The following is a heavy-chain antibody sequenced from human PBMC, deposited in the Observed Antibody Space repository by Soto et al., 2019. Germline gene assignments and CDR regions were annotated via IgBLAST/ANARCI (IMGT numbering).Heavy chain of an antibody. CDR1: GYTFSRYG. CDR3: ARERKWEPLPY. J-gene: IGHJ4*02. V-gene: IGHV1-18*01. D-gene: IGHD1-26*01. CDR2: INGNTGHT. Sequence: QVQLVQSGAEVREPGASVKVSCKTSGYTFSRYGITWVRQAPGQGLEWMGWINGNTGHTIYAMNLEDRLTISTATSTTTAYMELRSLKSADTAVYYCARERKWEPLPYWGQGTLVTVSS.